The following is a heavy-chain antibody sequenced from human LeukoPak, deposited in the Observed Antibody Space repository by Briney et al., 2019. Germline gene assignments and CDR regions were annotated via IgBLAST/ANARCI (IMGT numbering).Heavy chain of an antibody. CDR3: AKDLRDLDYGGNSGGLDY. J-gene: IGHJ4*02. D-gene: IGHD4-23*01. Sequence: PGGSLRLSCAASGFTFSSYAMSWVRQAPGKGLEWVSAISGSGGSTYYADSVKGRFTISRDNSKNTLYLQMNSLRAEDTAVYYCAKDLRDLDYGGNSGGLDYWGQGTLVTVSS. CDR1: GFTFSSYA. CDR2: ISGSGGST. V-gene: IGHV3-23*01.